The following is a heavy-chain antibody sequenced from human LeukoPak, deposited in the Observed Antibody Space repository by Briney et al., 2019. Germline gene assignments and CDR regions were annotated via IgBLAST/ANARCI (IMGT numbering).Heavy chain of an antibody. V-gene: IGHV3-21*01. J-gene: IGHJ4*02. Sequence: GGSLRLSCAASGFTFSSYSMNWVRQAPGKGLEWVSSISSSSSYIYYADSVKGRFTISRNNVKNSLYLQMNSLRADDTAVYYCARGIAARPSYGYWGQGTLVTVSS. CDR2: ISSSSSYI. CDR1: GFTFSSYS. CDR3: ARGIAARPSYGY. D-gene: IGHD6-6*01.